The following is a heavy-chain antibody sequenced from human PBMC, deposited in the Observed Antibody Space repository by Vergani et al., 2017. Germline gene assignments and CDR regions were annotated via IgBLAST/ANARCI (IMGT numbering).Heavy chain of an antibody. Sequence: EVQLVESGGGLVQPGGSLRLSCAASGFTVSSNYMSWVRQAPGKGLEWVSVIYSGGSTYYEDSVKGRFTISRDNSKNTLYLKMNCLRAEDTAVYYCAREGLRYFDWLTGGWYFDLGGRGTLVTVS. CDR3: AREGLRYFDWLTGGWYFDL. CDR1: GFTVSSNY. D-gene: IGHD3-9*01. V-gene: IGHV3-66*02. CDR2: IYSGGST. J-gene: IGHJ2*01.